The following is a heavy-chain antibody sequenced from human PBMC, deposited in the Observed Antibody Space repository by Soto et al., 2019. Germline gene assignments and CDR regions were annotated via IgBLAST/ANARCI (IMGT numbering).Heavy chain of an antibody. CDR3: AREFEEQWLATFDY. V-gene: IGHV3-30-3*01. CDR2: ISYDGSNK. Sequence: QVQLVESGGGVVQPGRSLRLSCAASGFTFSSYAMHWVRQAPGKGLEWVAVISYDGSNKYYADSVMGRFTISRDNSKNTLYLQMNSLRAEDTAVYYCAREFEEQWLATFDYWGQGTLVTVSS. D-gene: IGHD6-19*01. J-gene: IGHJ4*02. CDR1: GFTFSSYA.